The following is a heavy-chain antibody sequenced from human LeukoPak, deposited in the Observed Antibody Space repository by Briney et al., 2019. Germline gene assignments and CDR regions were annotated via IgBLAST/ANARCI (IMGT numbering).Heavy chain of an antibody. CDR3: ARAGQAGTTWGLRYYHHNFDV. Sequence: SVKVSCTASGYTFTSYDINWVRQATGQGPEWMGVISPSGGSTTYAQKFQGRVTITADESTSTAYMELSSLRSEDTAVYYCARAGQAGTTWGLRYYHHNFDVWGKGTMVTISS. D-gene: IGHD1-1*01. CDR1: GYTFTSYD. CDR2: ISPSGGST. J-gene: IGHJ6*04. V-gene: IGHV1-69*13.